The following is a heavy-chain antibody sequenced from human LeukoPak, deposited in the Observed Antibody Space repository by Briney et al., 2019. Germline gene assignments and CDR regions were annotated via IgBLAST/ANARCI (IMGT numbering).Heavy chain of an antibody. CDR3: ARGSTYYDSSGQVPFDY. D-gene: IGHD3-22*01. CDR1: GFTFSSYS. V-gene: IGHV3-48*01. Sequence: GGSLRLSCAASGFTFSSYSMNWVRQAPGKGLEWVSYISSSSSTIYYADSVKGRFTISRDNAKNSLYLQMNSLRAEDTAVYYCARGSTYYDSSGQVPFDYWGQGPWSPSPQ. CDR2: ISSSSSTI. J-gene: IGHJ4*02.